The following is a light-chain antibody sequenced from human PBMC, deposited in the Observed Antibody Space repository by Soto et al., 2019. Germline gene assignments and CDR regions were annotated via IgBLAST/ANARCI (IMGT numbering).Light chain of an antibody. CDR2: AAS. Sequence: IAVTQKPTTLSVSPGERVTLSGRASQSISSNLAWYQQKPGQAPRLLIYAASTRATGLPARFSGSGSGTEFTLTISSLQSEDFAVYSCQHYNNWPMTFGQGTKVDIK. J-gene: IGKJ1*01. CDR1: QSISSN. CDR3: QHYNNWPMT. V-gene: IGKV3-15*01.